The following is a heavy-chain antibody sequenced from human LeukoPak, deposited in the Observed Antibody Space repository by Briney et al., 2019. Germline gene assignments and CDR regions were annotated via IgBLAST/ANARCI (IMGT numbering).Heavy chain of an antibody. CDR2: ISSSSGYI. V-gene: IGHV3-21*01. CDR3: ARDLSKVVVVPAAIYY. J-gene: IGHJ4*01. CDR1: GFTFSSYT. D-gene: IGHD2-2*01. Sequence: GGSLRLSCAASGFTFSSYTMNWVRQAPGKGLEWVGWISSSSGYIYYADAVKGRVTISRDNAKNSLYLQINSLRAEDTAVYHCARDLSKVVVVPAAIYYWGHGTLVTVSS.